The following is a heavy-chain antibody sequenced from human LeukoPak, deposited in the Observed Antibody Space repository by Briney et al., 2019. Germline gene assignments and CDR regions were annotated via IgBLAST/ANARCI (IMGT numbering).Heavy chain of an antibody. Sequence: GESLKISCKGSGYNFTSYWIGWVRQMPGKGLEWMGIIYPGESDTRYSPSFQGQVTISADKSISTAYLQWSSLKASDTAMYYCARQKGDIVVVPAAIRGSDAFDIWGQGTMVTVSS. CDR3: ARQKGDIVVVPAAIRGSDAFDI. CDR2: IYPGESDT. CDR1: GYNFTSYW. J-gene: IGHJ3*02. D-gene: IGHD2-2*02. V-gene: IGHV5-51*01.